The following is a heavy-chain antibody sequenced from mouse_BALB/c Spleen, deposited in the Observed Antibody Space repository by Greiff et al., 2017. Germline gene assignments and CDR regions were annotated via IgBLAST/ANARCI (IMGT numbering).Heavy chain of an antibody. J-gene: IGHJ3*01. CDR3: TGWDGPFAY. CDR1: GYTFTSYY. V-gene: IGHV1S16*01. Sequence: VQLQQSGAELVKPGASVKLSCKASGYTFTSYYMYWVKQRPGQGLEWIGEINPSNGGTNFNEKFKSKATLTVDKSSSTAYMQLSSLTSEDSAVYYCTGWDGPFAYWGQGTLVTVSA. D-gene: IGHD2-3*01. CDR2: INPSNGGT.